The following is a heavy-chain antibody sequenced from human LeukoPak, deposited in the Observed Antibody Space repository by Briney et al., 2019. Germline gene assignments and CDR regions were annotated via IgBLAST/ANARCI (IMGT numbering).Heavy chain of an antibody. CDR3: ARTGIAARPTVWFDP. J-gene: IGHJ5*02. V-gene: IGHV3-74*01. CDR1: GFTFSTSW. Sequence: GGSLRLSCAASGFTFSTSWMHWVRQAPGKGLVWVSRINHDGSNTIYADSVKGRFTISRDNAKNILYLQMNNLRAEDTAVYYCARTGIAARPTVWFDPWGQGTLVTVSP. D-gene: IGHD6-6*01. CDR2: INHDGSNT.